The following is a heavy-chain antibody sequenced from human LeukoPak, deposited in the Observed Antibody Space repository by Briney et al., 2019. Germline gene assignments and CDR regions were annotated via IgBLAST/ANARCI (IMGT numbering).Heavy chain of an antibody. CDR1: GGSISTNNYY. Sequence: KPSGTLSLTCTVSGGSISTNNYYWAWIRQPPGKGLEWIGHIYYSGNTYYNPSLKSRVTISVDTSKNQFSLKLSSVTAADTAVYYCARHLGGSSWFAPWGQGTLVTVSS. J-gene: IGHJ5*02. V-gene: IGHV4-39*01. CDR2: IYYSGNT. D-gene: IGHD6-6*01. CDR3: ARHLGGSSWFAP.